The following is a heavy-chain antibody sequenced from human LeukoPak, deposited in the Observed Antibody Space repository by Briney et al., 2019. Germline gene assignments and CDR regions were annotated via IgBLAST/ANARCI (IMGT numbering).Heavy chain of an antibody. CDR1: DTFTSFG. CDR3: ARSNRGYSYGTPFDY. J-gene: IGHJ4*02. Sequence: ASVKVSCKASDTFTSFGINWVRQAPGQGREWMGWISAYNGNGNYAQKLQGRVTMTTDTSTSTVYMELRSLRSDDTAVYYCARSNRGYSYGTPFDYWGQGTLVTVSS. CDR2: ISAYNGNG. D-gene: IGHD5-18*01. V-gene: IGHV1-18*01.